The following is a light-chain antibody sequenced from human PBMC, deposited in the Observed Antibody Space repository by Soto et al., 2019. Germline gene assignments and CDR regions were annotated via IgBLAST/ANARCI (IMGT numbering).Light chain of an antibody. J-gene: IGLJ3*02. CDR1: SSNIGAGYD. V-gene: IGLV1-40*01. Sequence: QSVLTQPPSVSGAPGQRATISCTGSSSNIGAGYDVHWYQQLPGTAPKLLIYGNTNRPSGVPDRFSGSKSGTSASLAITGLQADDEADYYCQSYDSGVRVFGGGTKLTVL. CDR2: GNT. CDR3: QSYDSGVRV.